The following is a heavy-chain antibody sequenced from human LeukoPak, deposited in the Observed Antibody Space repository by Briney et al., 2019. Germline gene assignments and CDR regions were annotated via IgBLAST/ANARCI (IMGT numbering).Heavy chain of an antibody. Sequence: SETLSLTCTVSGGSISSSSYYWGWIRQPPGKGLEWIGSIYYSGSTYYNPSLKSRVTISVDTSKNQFSLKLSSVTAADTAVYYCARHIGPLNSDHDILTGWFDYWGQGTLVTVSS. J-gene: IGHJ4*02. V-gene: IGHV4-39*01. CDR1: GGSISSSSYY. CDR2: IYYSGST. D-gene: IGHD3-9*01. CDR3: ARHIGPLNSDHDILTGWFDY.